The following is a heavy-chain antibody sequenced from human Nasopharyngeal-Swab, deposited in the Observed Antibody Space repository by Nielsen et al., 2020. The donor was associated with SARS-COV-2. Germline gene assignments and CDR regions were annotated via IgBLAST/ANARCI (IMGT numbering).Heavy chain of an antibody. Sequence: ASVKVSCKASGYTFTSYDINWVRQATGQGLEWMGWMNPNSGNTGYAQKFQGRVTMTRNTSISTAYMELISLRSEDTAVYYCARGRYYYYGSGSYYGKFDPWGQGTLVTVSS. V-gene: IGHV1-8*01. D-gene: IGHD3-10*01. CDR3: ARGRYYYYGSGSYYGKFDP. CDR1: GYTFTSYD. CDR2: MNPNSGNT. J-gene: IGHJ5*02.